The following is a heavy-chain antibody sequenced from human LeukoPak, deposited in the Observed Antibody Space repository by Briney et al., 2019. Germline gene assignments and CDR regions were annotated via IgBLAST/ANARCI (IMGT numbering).Heavy chain of an antibody. CDR3: ARDARIVGATNYFDY. V-gene: IGHV1-2*02. J-gene: IGHJ4*02. CDR1: GYTFTGYY. CDR2: INPNSGGT. Sequence: ASVKVSCKASGYTFTGYYMHWVRQAPGRGLEWMGWINPNSGGTNYAQKFQGRVTMTRDTSISTAYMELSRLRSDDTAVYYCARDARIVGATNYFDYWGQGTLVTVSS. D-gene: IGHD1-26*01.